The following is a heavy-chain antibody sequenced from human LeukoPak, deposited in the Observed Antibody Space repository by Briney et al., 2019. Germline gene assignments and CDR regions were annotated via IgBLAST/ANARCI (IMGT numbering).Heavy chain of an antibody. D-gene: IGHD3-16*01. J-gene: IGHJ4*02. CDR2: ISWNSGSI. CDR3: AKGGEFDY. Sequence: GGSLRLSCAASGFTFDDYAMHWVRQAPGKGLEWVSGISWNSGSIGYADSVKGRFTISRDNSKNTLYLQMNSLRAEDTAVYYCAKGGEFDYWGQGTLVTVSS. CDR1: GFTFDDYA. V-gene: IGHV3-9*01.